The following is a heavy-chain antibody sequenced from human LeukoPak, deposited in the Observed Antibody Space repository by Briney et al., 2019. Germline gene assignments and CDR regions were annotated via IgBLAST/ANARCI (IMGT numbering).Heavy chain of an antibody. CDR1: GFTFNSYA. Sequence: PGRSLRLSCAASGFTFNSYAMHWVRQAPGKGLEWVAVISYDGSNKYYADSEKGRFTISRDNSKNTLYLQMNSLRAEDTAVYYCARGAQDYYDSSGYFHWGQGTLVTVSS. V-gene: IGHV3-30-3*01. D-gene: IGHD3-22*01. CDR3: ARGAQDYYDSSGYFH. CDR2: ISYDGSNK. J-gene: IGHJ4*02.